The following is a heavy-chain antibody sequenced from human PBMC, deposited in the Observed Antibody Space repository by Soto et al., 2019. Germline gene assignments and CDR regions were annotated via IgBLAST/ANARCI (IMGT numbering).Heavy chain of an antibody. V-gene: IGHV3-30-3*01. CDR1: GFSFSISP. CDR3: ARDPKTTGGQHWAFNYFDS. J-gene: IGHJ4*02. Sequence: QVQLVESGGGVVQPGRSLRLSCAASGFSFSISPMHWVRQAPGKGPEWVAFISYDGTNKFYADSVKGRFTISRDNSKSTLYLHVDSLRPEDAAVYYCARDPKTTGGQHWAFNYFDSWGQGTLVTVSS. CDR2: ISYDGTNK. D-gene: IGHD2-8*02.